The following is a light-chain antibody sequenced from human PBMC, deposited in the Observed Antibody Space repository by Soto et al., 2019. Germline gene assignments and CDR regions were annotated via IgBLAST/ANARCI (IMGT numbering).Light chain of an antibody. CDR2: KAS. CDR3: QHYNSYSEA. J-gene: IGKJ1*01. Sequence: MYLSASAVSGSIKDRVTITCRASQTISSWLAWYQQKPGKAPKLLIYKASTLKSGVPSRFSGSGSGTEFTLTISSLQPDDFATYYCQHYNSYSEAFGQGAK. CDR1: QTISSW. V-gene: IGKV1-5*03.